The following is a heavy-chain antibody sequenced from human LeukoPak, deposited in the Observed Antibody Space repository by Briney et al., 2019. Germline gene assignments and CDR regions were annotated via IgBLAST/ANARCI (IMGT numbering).Heavy chain of an antibody. CDR1: GFTFSSYG. CDR2: ISYDGSNK. J-gene: IGHJ4*02. Sequence: GRSLRLSCAASGFTFSSYGMNWVRQAPGKGLEWVAVISYDGSNKYYADSVQGRFTISRDNSKNTLYLQMNSLRAEDTALYYCARDLTRTDNWGQGTLVTVSS. V-gene: IGHV3-30*03. CDR3: ARDLTRTDN. D-gene: IGHD1/OR15-1a*01.